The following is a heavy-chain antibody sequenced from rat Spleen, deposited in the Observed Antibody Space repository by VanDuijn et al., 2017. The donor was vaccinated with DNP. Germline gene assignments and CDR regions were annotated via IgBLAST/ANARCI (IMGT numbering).Heavy chain of an antibody. D-gene: IGHD1-12*03. J-gene: IGHJ3*01. CDR2: ISYDGSNT. V-gene: IGHV5S10*01. Sequence: EVQLVESGGGLVQPGNSLKLSCAVSGFTFSDYYMAWVRQAPAKGLEWVATISYDGSNTYYREFVKGRFTISRDNAKSTLYLQMDSLSSEDTATYYCARSWGDDGYPPFAYWGQGTLVTVSS. CDR3: ARSWGDDGYPPFAY. CDR1: GFTFSDYY.